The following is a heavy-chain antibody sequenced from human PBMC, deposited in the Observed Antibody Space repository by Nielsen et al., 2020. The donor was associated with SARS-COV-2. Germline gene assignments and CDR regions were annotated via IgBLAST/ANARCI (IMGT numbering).Heavy chain of an antibody. CDR2: IYYSGST. J-gene: IGHJ4*02. Sequence: SETLSLTCTVSGGSISSGDYYWSWIRQPPGKGLEWIGYIYYSGSTYYNPSLKSRVTISVDTSKNQFSLKLSSVTAADTAVYYCARDLYGTIGYSYGFHYWGQGTLVTVSS. CDR1: GGSISSGDYY. CDR3: ARDLYGTIGYSYGFHY. V-gene: IGHV4-30-4*01. D-gene: IGHD5-18*01.